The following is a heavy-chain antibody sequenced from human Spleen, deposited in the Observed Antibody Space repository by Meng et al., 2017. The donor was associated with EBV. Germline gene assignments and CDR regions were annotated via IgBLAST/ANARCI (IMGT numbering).Heavy chain of an antibody. CDR2: ISSGAHTI. Sequence: QVQLVEFGGGLVKPGGSLRLSCAASGFTFSDYYMHWIRQAPGKGLEWVSYISSGAHTIFYADSVKDRFTISRDNARNSVYLQMDSLRAEDTAVYYCVRGNGYSGSYYWFDPWGQGTLVTVSS. CDR1: GFTFSDYY. V-gene: IGHV3-11*01. D-gene: IGHD1-26*01. CDR3: VRGNGYSGSYYWFDP. J-gene: IGHJ5*02.